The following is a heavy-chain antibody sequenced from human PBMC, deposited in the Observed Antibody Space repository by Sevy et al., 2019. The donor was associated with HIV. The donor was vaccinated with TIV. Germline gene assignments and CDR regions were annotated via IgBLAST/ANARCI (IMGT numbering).Heavy chain of an antibody. V-gene: IGHV4-59*01. D-gene: IGHD1-26*01. Sequence: SKTLSLTCTVSGGSISSYYWSWIRQPPGKGLEWIGYIYYSGSTNYNPSLKSRVTISVDTSKNQFSLKLSSVTAADTAVYYCAIDFLGSYSLDYWGQGTLVTVSS. CDR3: AIDFLGSYSLDY. J-gene: IGHJ4*02. CDR1: GGSISSYY. CDR2: IYYSGST.